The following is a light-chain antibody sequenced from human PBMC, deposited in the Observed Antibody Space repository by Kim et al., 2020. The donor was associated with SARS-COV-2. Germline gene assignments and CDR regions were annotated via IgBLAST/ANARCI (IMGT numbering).Light chain of an antibody. CDR2: GAS. V-gene: IGKV3-15*01. J-gene: IGKJ2*01. Sequence: EIVMTQSPATLSVSPGERATLSCRASQSVSSNLAWYQQKPGQAPRLLINGASTRATGIPARFSGSGSGTEFTLTISSLQSEDFAVYYCQQYNNWPPKFGQGTKLEIK. CDR1: QSVSSN. CDR3: QQYNNWPPK.